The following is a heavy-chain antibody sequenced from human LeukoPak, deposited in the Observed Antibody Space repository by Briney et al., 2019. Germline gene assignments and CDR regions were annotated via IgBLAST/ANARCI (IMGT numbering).Heavy chain of an antibody. J-gene: IGHJ4*02. CDR2: ISYDGSNK. CDR1: GFTFSSYA. V-gene: IGHV3-30-3*01. CDR3: ARDRPESGYDYDY. D-gene: IGHD5-12*01. Sequence: GRSLRLSCAASGFTFSSYAMHWVRQAPGKGLEWVAVISYDGSNKYYADSVKGRFTISRDNAESSLYLQMNSLRAEDTAVYYCARDRPESGYDYDYWGQGTLVTVSS.